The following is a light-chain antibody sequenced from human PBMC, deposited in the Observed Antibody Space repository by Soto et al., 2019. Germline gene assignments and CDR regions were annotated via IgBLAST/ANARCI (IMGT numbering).Light chain of an antibody. CDR2: DAS. CDR3: QQYDNLPLT. CDR1: QDISNY. Sequence: DIQMTQSPSSLSASVGDRVTITCQASQDISNYLNWYQQKPGKAPKLLIYDASNLETGVPSRFSGNGSGTDFTFTISSLPTEDIAKYYCQQYDNLPLTFGGGTKVDIK. J-gene: IGKJ4*01. V-gene: IGKV1-33*01.